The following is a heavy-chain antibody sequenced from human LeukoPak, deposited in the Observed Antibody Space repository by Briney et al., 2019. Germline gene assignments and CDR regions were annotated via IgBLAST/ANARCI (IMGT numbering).Heavy chain of an antibody. CDR1: GFSLNTSGMC. V-gene: IGHV2-70*17. CDR2: IDWDGDK. J-gene: IGHJ4*02. D-gene: IGHD1-7*01. Sequence: SGPTLVKPTQTLRLTCAFSGFSLNTSGMCVSWIRQPPGKALEWLARIDWDGDKFYSTSLETRLTISKDTSRNQVVLTMTNMDPVDTATYFCARFRGATGTTDSWGLGTLVTVSS. CDR3: ARFRGATGTTDS.